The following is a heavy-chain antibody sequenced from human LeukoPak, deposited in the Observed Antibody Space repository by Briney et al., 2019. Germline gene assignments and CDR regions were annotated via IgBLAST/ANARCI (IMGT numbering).Heavy chain of an antibody. CDR1: GFTFSDYA. J-gene: IGHJ4*02. Sequence: AGGSLRLSCAASGFTFSDYAMNWVRQAPGKGLEWVSLISGSTGSTYYADSVKGRFSISRDNAKNSLYLLMNSLRTEDTAVYYCAATYYYDGSGDYWGQGTLVTVSS. CDR3: AATYYYDGSGDY. V-gene: IGHV3-23*01. D-gene: IGHD3-22*01. CDR2: ISGSTGST.